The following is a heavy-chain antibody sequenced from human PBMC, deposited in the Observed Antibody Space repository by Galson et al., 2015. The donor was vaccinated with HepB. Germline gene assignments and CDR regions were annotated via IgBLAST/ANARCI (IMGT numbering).Heavy chain of an antibody. CDR2: ISSASSYI. J-gene: IGHJ4*02. D-gene: IGHD6-13*01. V-gene: IGHV3-21*01. Sequence: SLRLSCAASGFTFGNFGMNWVRQTPGKGLEWVASISSASSYIYYAESLRGRFTVSRDNARNLLFLQISSLTAEDTATYYCARNPTSKLVAAGSGFDYWGQGTLVTVSS. CDR3: ARNPTSKLVAAGSGFDY. CDR1: GFTFGNFG.